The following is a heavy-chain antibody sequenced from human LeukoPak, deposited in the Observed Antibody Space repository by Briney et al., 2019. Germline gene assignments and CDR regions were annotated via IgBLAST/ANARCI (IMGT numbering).Heavy chain of an antibody. J-gene: IGHJ4*02. Sequence: SETLSLTCAVYGGSFSGYYWSWIRQPPGKGLEWIGEINHSGSTNYNPSLKSRVTISVDTSKNQFSLKLSSVTAADTAVYYCARVSGYYDSSGYYQPFDYWGQGTLVTVSS. D-gene: IGHD3-22*01. CDR2: INHSGST. CDR3: ARVSGYYDSSGYYQPFDY. V-gene: IGHV4-34*01. CDR1: GGSFSGYY.